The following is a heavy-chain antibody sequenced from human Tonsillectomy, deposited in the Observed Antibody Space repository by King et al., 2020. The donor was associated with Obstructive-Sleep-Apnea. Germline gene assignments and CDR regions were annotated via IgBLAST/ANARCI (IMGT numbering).Heavy chain of an antibody. D-gene: IGHD3-10*01. CDR1: GYRFTSYW. V-gene: IGHV5-51*01. CDR3: ARRYYYGSGSSYFDY. J-gene: IGHJ4*02. Sequence: QLVQSGAEVKKPRESLKISCKGSGYRFTSYWIGWVRQMPGKGLEWMGIIYPGDSDTRYSPSFQGQVTISADKSISTAYLQWSSLKASDPAMYYCARRYYYGSGSSYFDYWGQGTLVTVSS. CDR2: IYPGDSDT.